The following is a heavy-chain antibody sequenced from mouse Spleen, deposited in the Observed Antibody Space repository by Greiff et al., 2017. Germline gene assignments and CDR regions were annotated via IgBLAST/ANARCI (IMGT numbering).Heavy chain of an antibody. CDR3: ARKGGANWAYYFDY. V-gene: IGHV2-4-1*01. CDR2: IWSDGST. D-gene: IGHD4-1*01. J-gene: IGHJ2*01. CDR1: GFSLTNYA. Sequence: VQLQQSGPGLVAPSQSLSITCTVSGFSLTNYAVHWVRQSPGKGLEWLGVIWSDGSTDYNAAFISRLSISKDNSKSQVFFKMNSLQADDTAIYYCARKGGANWAYYFDYWGQGTTLTVSS.